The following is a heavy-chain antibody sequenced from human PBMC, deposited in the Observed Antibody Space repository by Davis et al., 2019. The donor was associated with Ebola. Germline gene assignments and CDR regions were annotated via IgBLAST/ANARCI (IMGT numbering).Heavy chain of an antibody. V-gene: IGHV4-34*01. J-gene: IGHJ6*02. Sequence: GSLRLSCAVYGGSFSGYYWSWIRQPPGKGLEWIGSIYYSGSTYYNPSLKSRVTISVDTSKNQFSLKLSSVTAADTAVYYCARLYTAMVFYGMDVWGQGTTVTVSS. CDR2: IYYSGST. D-gene: IGHD5-18*01. CDR3: ARLYTAMVFYGMDV. CDR1: GGSFSGYY.